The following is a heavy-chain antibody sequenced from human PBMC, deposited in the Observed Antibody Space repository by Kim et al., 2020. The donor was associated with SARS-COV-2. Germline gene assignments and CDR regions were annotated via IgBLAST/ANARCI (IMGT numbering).Heavy chain of an antibody. D-gene: IGHD1-1*01. V-gene: IGHV3-73*01. J-gene: IGHJ3*02. Sequence: SVRGRISISRDDSKNTAYLQMNNLKTEDTAVYYCTSVPATTSALWDAFDIWGRGTKVTVSS. CDR3: TSVPATTSALWDAFDI.